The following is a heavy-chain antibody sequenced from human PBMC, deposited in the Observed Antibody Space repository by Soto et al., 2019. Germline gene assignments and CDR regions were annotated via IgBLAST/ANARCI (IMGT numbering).Heavy chain of an antibody. CDR1: GGSINSYW. CDR3: ARDIGSYAYGEGY. V-gene: IGHV4-4*07. J-gene: IGHJ4*02. D-gene: IGHD3-10*01. CDR2: VYSSGTT. Sequence: SETLSLTCSVSGGSINSYWWSWIRQPAGKGLEWIGRVYSSGTTDYNPSLNSRATLSVETSKNQFSLKLSSVTAADTAVYYCARDIGSYAYGEGYWGQGIQVTV.